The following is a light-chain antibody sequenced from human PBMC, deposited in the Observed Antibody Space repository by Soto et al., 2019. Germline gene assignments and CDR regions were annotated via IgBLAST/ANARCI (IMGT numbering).Light chain of an antibody. CDR1: SSDVGGYNY. CDR3: SSYAGNNNCV. J-gene: IGLJ1*01. CDR2: EVN. V-gene: IGLV2-8*01. Sequence: QSALTQPPSASGSPGQSVTISCTGTSSDVGGYNYVSWYQQHPGEAPKLMIFEVNKRPSGVPDRFSGSKSGNTASLTVSGLQAEDEADYYCSSYAGNNNCVFGTGTKVTVL.